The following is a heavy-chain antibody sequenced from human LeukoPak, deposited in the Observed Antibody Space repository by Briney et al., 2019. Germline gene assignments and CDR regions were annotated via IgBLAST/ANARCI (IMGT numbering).Heavy chain of an antibody. Sequence: GGSLRLSCAASGFTFSNYGMHWVRQAPGKGLEWVTFIRYDGSDKYYADSVKGRFTISRVNSKNTLYLQMNSLRAEDTAVYYCAKARGTRVLWFGESFDYWGQGTLVTVSS. V-gene: IGHV3-30*02. CDR1: GFTFSNYG. D-gene: IGHD3-10*01. CDR2: IRYDGSDK. CDR3: AKARGTRVLWFGESFDY. J-gene: IGHJ4*02.